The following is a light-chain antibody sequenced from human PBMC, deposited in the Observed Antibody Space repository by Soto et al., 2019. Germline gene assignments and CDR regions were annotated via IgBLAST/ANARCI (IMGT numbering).Light chain of an antibody. CDR1: QSIDNRY. CDR2: ATS. J-gene: IGKJ1*01. CDR3: QQYFGSYWT. Sequence: EIVLTQSPGTLSSSPGEIATLSCRASQSIDNRYLAWYQHKPGQAPRLLINATSSRATGIPDKFGGSGSGTDFTLPINSLEPEDFAVYYCQQYFGSYWTFGQGTKVDIK. V-gene: IGKV3-20*01.